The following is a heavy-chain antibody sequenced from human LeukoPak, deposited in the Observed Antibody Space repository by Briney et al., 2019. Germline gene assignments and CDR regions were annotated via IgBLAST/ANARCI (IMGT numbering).Heavy chain of an antibody. CDR3: ARDTAMVHYYYYYYMDV. Sequence: GGSLRLSCAASGFTFSSYSMNWVRQAPGKGLEWVSSISSSSSYIYYADSVKGRFTISRDNAKNSLYLQMNSLRAEDTAVYYCARDTAMVHYYYYYYMDVWGKGTTVTVSS. D-gene: IGHD5-18*01. CDR1: GFTFSSYS. CDR2: ISSSSSYI. V-gene: IGHV3-21*01. J-gene: IGHJ6*03.